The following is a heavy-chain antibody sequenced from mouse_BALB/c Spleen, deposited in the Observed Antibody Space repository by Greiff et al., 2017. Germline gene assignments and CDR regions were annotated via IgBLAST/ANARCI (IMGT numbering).Heavy chain of an antibody. D-gene: IGHD1-1*01. J-gene: IGHJ2*01. CDR2: ISSGGST. CDR1: GFTFSSYA. V-gene: IGHV5-6-5*01. CDR3: ARGPGDYYGSGYFDY. Sequence: EVKLMESGGGLVKPGGSLKLSCAASGFTFSSYAMSWVRQTPEKRLEWVASISSGGSTYYPDSVKGRFTISRDNARNILYLQMSSLRSEDTAMYYCARGPGDYYGSGYFDYWGQGTTLTVSS.